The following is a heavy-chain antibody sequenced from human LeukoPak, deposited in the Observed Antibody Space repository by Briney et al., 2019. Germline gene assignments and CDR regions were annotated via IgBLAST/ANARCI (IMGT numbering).Heavy chain of an antibody. CDR1: GFTFSSYE. J-gene: IGHJ4*02. CDR3: ARGSMGIAAAGTDY. Sequence: GGSLRLSCAAFGFTFSSYEMNWVRQAPGKGLEWVSYISSSGSTIYYADSVKGRFTISRDSAKNSLYLQMNSLRAEDTAVYYCARGSMGIAAAGTDYWGQGTLVTVSS. V-gene: IGHV3-48*03. D-gene: IGHD6-13*01. CDR2: ISSSGSTI.